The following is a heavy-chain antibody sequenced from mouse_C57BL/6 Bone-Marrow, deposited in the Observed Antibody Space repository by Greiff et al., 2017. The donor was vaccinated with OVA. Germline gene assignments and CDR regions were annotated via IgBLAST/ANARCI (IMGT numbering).Heavy chain of an antibody. Sequence: EVKLMESGGGLVQPGESLKLSCESNEYEFPSHDMSWVRKTPEKRLELVAAINSDGGSTYYPDTMERRFIISRDNTKKTLYLQMSSLRSEDTALYYCARRNDDGRYWYFDVWGTGTTVTVSS. V-gene: IGHV5-2*01. D-gene: IGHD2-12*01. CDR3: ARRNDDGRYWYFDV. J-gene: IGHJ1*03. CDR1: EYEFPSHD. CDR2: INSDGGST.